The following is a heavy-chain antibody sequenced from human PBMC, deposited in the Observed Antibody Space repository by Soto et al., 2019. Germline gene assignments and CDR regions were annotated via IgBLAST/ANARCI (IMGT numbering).Heavy chain of an antibody. Sequence: QVQLVESGGGVVQPGRSLRLSCAASGFTFTSHGMHWVRQAPDKGLEWVAVIWYDGSTKYYADSVKGRFTISRDNAENSLYLQLNSLRADDTAVYYCARAYEASSGWKFDYWGQGILVTVSS. CDR2: IWYDGSTK. J-gene: IGHJ4*02. CDR3: ARAYEASSGWKFDY. D-gene: IGHD6-19*01. CDR1: GFTFTSHG. V-gene: IGHV3-33*01.